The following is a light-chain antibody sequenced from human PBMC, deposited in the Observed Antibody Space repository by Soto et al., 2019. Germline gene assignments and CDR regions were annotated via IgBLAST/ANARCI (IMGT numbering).Light chain of an antibody. CDR2: KVS. V-gene: IGKV2-30*02. J-gene: IGKJ2*01. CDR3: MQGTHWPPYT. Sequence: DVVMTQSPLSLPVTLGQSASISCRSSQTLLHIDGSTYLSWFQQRPGQSPRRLIYKVSNRDSGVPDRLSGSGSDTDFTLKISRVEAEDVGVYYCMQGTHWPPYTFGQGTKLEI. CDR1: QTLLHIDGSTY.